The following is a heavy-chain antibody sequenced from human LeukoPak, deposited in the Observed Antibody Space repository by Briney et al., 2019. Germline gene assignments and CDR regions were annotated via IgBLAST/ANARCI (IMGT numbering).Heavy chain of an antibody. CDR1: GGTFSSYA. V-gene: IGHV1-69*05. J-gene: IGHJ4*02. Sequence: ASVKVSCKASGGTFSSYAISWVRQAPGQGPEWMGRIIPIFGTANYAQKFQGRVTITTDESTSTAYMELSSLRSEDTAVYYCVEESIAARPVDYWGQGTLVTVSS. CDR3: VEESIAARPVDY. D-gene: IGHD6-6*01. CDR2: IIPIFGTA.